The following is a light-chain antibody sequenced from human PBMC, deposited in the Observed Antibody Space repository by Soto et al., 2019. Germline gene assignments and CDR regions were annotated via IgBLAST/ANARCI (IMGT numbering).Light chain of an antibody. Sequence: QSALTQPPSASGSPGQSVTISCIGTSSDAGGYNYVSWYQQHPGKAPKLMIYEVSKRPSGVPDRFSGSKSGNTASLTVSGLQAGDEADYYCSSYAASNNLGVFGGGTKLTVL. CDR3: SSYAASNNLGV. CDR2: EVS. CDR1: SSDAGGYNY. V-gene: IGLV2-8*01. J-gene: IGLJ2*01.